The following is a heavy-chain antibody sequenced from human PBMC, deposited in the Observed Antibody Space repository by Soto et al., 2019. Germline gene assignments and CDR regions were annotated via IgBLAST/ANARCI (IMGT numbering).Heavy chain of an antibody. CDR2: INPSGGST. CDR3: ATYYYDSSGYYSYYYYGMDV. V-gene: IGHV1-46*01. J-gene: IGHJ6*02. D-gene: IGHD3-22*01. Sequence: QVQLVQSGAEVKKPGASVKVSCKASGYTFTSYYMHWVRQAPGQGLEWMGIINPSGGSTSYAQKFRGRVTMTRDTSTSTVYMELSSLRSEDTAVYYCATYYYDSSGYYSYYYYGMDVWGQGTTVTVSS. CDR1: GYTFTSYY.